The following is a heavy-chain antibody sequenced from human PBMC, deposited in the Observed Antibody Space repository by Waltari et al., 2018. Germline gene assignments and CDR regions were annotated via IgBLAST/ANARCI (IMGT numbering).Heavy chain of an antibody. Sequence: EEQLVASGGGWVQRGGSRRLSCVASGFGFSGPEMYWVRQAPGKALEWVSSISTSGDSIHYADSVKGRFTISRDNSKSSLYLQLSSLRAEDTAVYYCARVGGYYYYYMDVWGKGTTVTVSS. CDR3: ARVGGYYYYYMDV. J-gene: IGHJ6*03. D-gene: IGHD3-16*01. CDR1: GFGFSGPE. V-gene: IGHV3-48*03. CDR2: ISTSGDSI.